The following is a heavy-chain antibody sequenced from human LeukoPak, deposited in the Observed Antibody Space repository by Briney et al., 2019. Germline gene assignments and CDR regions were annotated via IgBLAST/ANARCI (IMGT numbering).Heavy chain of an antibody. CDR2: IIPIFGTA. Sequence: SVKVSCKASGGTFSSYAISWVRQALGQGLEWMGGIIPIFGTANYAQKFQGRVTITADESTSTAYMELSSLRSEDTAVYYCARGAFCSSTSLVCNMDVWGKGTTVTVSS. V-gene: IGHV1-69*13. J-gene: IGHJ6*03. CDR3: ARGAFCSSTSLVCNMDV. D-gene: IGHD2-2*01. CDR1: GGTFSSYA.